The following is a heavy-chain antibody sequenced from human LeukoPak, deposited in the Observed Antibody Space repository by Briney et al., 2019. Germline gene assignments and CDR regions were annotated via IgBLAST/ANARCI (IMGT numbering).Heavy chain of an antibody. CDR2: IYYSGST. CDR1: GGSISSGDYY. Sequence: SETLSLTCTVSGGSISSGDYYWSWIRQPPGKGLEWIGYIYYSGSTYYNPSLKSRVTISVDTSKNQFSLKLSSVTAADTAVYYCARTSYSGSYYNKSPRSSFDPWGQGTLVTVSS. D-gene: IGHD3-10*01. J-gene: IGHJ5*02. CDR3: ARTSYSGSYYNKSPRSSFDP. V-gene: IGHV4-30-4*01.